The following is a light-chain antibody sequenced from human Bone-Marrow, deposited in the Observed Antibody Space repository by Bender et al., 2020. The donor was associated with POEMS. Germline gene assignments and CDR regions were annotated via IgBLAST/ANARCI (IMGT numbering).Light chain of an antibody. CDR1: NIGDES. CDR2: DDR. J-gene: IGLJ3*02. CDR3: QVWHSSSDIWV. Sequence: SYVLTQPPSVSAAPGKTARITCGGNNIGDESVHWYQQKPGQAPVLVIYDDRGRPSGIPERFSGSNSGNTASLTINSVKAGDEADYYCQVWHSSSDIWVFGGGTKLTVL. V-gene: IGLV3-21*01.